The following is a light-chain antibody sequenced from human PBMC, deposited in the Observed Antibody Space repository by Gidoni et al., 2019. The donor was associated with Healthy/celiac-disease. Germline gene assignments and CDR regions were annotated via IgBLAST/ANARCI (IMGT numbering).Light chain of an antibody. CDR3: QSYDNSLSAFYV. CDR2: GNS. V-gene: IGLV1-40*01. J-gene: IGLJ1*01. CDR1: RSNIGAGYD. Sequence: QSVLTQPPSVSGAPGQRVTISCTGSRSNIGAGYDVHWYQQLPGTAPKLLIYGNSNRPSGVPDRFSGSKSGTSASLAITGLQAEDEADYYCQSYDNSLSAFYVFGTGTKVTVL.